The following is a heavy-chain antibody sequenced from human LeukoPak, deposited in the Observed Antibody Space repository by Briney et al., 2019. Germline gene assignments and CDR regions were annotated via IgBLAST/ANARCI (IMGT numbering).Heavy chain of an antibody. CDR2: FNPRDSST. Sequence: GESLRISCKTAGDTITNYWLAWVRQMAGKGLEGVGIFNPRDSSTRYSPSFQGQVTCSADSSVGTANLQWSSRRASDTAIYYFARHYDSAWFAHWGQGPQVTVSS. CDR1: GDTITNYW. CDR3: ARHYDSAWFAH. V-gene: IGHV5-51*01. D-gene: IGHD3-3*01. J-gene: IGHJ5*02.